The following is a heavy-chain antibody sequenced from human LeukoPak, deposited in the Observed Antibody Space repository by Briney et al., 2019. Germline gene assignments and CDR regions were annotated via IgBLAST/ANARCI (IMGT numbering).Heavy chain of an antibody. J-gene: IGHJ4*02. Sequence: SGGSLRLSCAASGFTFSSYWMYWVRQAPGKGLVWVSRINSDGSSTNYADSVKGRFTISRDNVKNTLYLQMNSLRAEDTAVYYCARDYSSSGDYFDYWGQGTLVTVSS. D-gene: IGHD6-13*01. V-gene: IGHV3-74*01. CDR2: INSDGSST. CDR3: ARDYSSSGDYFDY. CDR1: GFTFSSYW.